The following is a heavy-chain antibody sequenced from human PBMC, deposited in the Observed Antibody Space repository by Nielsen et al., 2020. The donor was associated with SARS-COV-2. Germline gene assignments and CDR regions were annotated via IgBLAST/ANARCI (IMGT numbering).Heavy chain of an antibody. V-gene: IGHV7-4-1*02. CDR1: GYRFTRYA. Sequence: ASVKVSCNASGYRFTRYALNWVRQAPRDGPEWMGWINTSTGKPTYAQAFTGRFVFSLDTSVSTAYLQISSLKAEDSDVYYCARDNFGSGGTASYGMDVWGQGTTVTVSS. J-gene: IGHJ6*02. D-gene: IGHD3-10*01. CDR3: ARDNFGSGGTASYGMDV. CDR2: INTSTGKP.